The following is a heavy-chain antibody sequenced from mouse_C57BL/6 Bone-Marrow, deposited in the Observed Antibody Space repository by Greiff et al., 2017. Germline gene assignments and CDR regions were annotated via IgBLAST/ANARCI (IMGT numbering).Heavy chain of an antibody. CDR3: ARSGPLGRSFDY. CDR2: IYPTCGRT. CDR1: GYTFTSYW. D-gene: IGHD4-1*01. Sequence: VQLQQPGAELVKPGASVKMSCKASGYTFTSYWITWVKQRPGQGLEWIGDIYPTCGRTNYNEKFKSKAILTVDTSANTAYMHLSSLTSEDAAVFYCARSGPLGRSFDYWGQGTTLTVSS. V-gene: IGHV1-55*01. J-gene: IGHJ2*01.